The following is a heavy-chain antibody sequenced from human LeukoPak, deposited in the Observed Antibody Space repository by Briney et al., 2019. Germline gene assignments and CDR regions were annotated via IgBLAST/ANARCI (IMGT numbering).Heavy chain of an antibody. D-gene: IGHD6-19*01. V-gene: IGHV3-21*01. J-gene: IGHJ4*02. Sequence: PGGSLRLSCAASGFTFSSYSMNWVRQAPGKGLEWVSSISSSSSYIYYADSVKGRFTISRDNAKNSLYLQMNSLRAEDTAVYYCARDRGGGWYRDPDYWGQGTLVTVSS. CDR3: ARDRGGGWYRDPDY. CDR1: GFTFSSYS. CDR2: ISSSSSYI.